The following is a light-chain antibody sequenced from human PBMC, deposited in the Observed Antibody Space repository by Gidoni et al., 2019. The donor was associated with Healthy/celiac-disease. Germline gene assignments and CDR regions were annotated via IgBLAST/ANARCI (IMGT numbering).Light chain of an antibody. CDR3: QQYNSYSGT. Sequence: DIQMTQSPSTLSACVGDRVTITCRASQSISSWLAWYQQKSGKAPKLLIYKASSLESGVPSRFSGSGSGTEFTLTISSLQPDDFATYYCQQYNSYSGTFGQGTKVEIK. CDR1: QSISSW. CDR2: KAS. J-gene: IGKJ1*01. V-gene: IGKV1-5*03.